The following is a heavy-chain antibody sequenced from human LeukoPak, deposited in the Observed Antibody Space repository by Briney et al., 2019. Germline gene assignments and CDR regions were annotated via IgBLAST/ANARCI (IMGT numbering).Heavy chain of an antibody. V-gene: IGHV4-59*01. D-gene: IGHD6-25*01. CDR2: IYYSGST. Sequence: SETLSLTCIVSGVSISSYYWSWIRQPPGKGLEWIGYIYYSGSTNYNPSLKSRVTISVVTSKNQFSLKLSSVTAADTAVYYCARARYSSAPFDYWGQGTLITVSS. CDR1: GVSISSYY. J-gene: IGHJ4*02. CDR3: ARARYSSAPFDY.